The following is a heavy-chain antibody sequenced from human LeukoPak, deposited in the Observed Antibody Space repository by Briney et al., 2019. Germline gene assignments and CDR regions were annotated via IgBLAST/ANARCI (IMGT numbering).Heavy chain of an antibody. D-gene: IGHD4-17*01. J-gene: IGHJ4*02. CDR1: GFTFSSYG. CDR2: IWYDGSNK. V-gene: IGHV3-33*06. Sequence: PGRSLRLSCAASGFTFSSYGMHWVRQAPGKGLEWVAVIWYDGSNKYYADSVKGRFTISRDNSKNTLYLQMNSLRAEHTAVYYCAKDYGDYGDYFAYWGQGTLVTVSS. CDR3: AKDYGDYGDYFAY.